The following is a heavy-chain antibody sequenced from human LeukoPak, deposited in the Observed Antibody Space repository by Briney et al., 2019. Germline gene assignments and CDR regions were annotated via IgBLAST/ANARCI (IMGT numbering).Heavy chain of an antibody. V-gene: IGHV3-30*02. Sequence: PGGSLRLSCAASGFTFTNYAMHWVRQAPGKGLEWVAFIRYDGGNANYGDSVKGRFTISRDNSKNTVYLQMNSLRAEDTAVYYCAKDRFGELYIEYFQHWGQGTLVTVSS. CDR3: AKDRFGELYIEYFQH. J-gene: IGHJ1*01. D-gene: IGHD3-10*01. CDR2: IRYDGGNA. CDR1: GFTFTNYA.